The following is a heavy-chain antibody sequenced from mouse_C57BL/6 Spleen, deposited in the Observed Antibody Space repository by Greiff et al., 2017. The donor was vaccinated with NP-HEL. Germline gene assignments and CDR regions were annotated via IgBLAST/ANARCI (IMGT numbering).Heavy chain of an antibody. J-gene: IGHJ2*01. Sequence: EVQLQESGPVLVKPGASVKMSCKASGYTFTDYYMNWVKQSHGKSLEWIGVINPYNGGTSYNQKFKGKATLTVDKSSSTAYMELNSLTSEDSAVYYCARDDGYYWYYFDYWGQGTTLTVSS. V-gene: IGHV1-19*01. CDR1: GYTFTDYY. CDR2: INPYNGGT. CDR3: ARDDGYYWYYFDY. D-gene: IGHD2-3*01.